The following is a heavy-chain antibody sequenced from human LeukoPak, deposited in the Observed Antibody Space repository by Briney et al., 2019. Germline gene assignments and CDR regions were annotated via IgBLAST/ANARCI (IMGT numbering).Heavy chain of an antibody. J-gene: IGHJ4*02. CDR3: ARDPPIFAEGFGY. CDR1: GFTFSSYS. CDR2: ISSSSSYI. V-gene: IGHV3-21*01. D-gene: IGHD3-3*01. Sequence: GGSLRLSCAASGFTFSSYSMNWVRQAPGKGLEWVSSISSSSSYIYYADSVKGRFTISRDNAKNSLYLQMNSLRAEDTAVYYCARDPPIFAEGFGYWGQGTLVTVSS.